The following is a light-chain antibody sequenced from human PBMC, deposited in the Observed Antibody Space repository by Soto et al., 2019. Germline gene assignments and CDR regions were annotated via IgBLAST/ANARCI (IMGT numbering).Light chain of an antibody. Sequence: DIQMTQSPSSLSASVGDRVTITCRASQRIANYLNWYQQRPGKAPKLLISGASTLQSAVPSRFSGGGSGTDFTLTISTLQPEDFATYYCQQTYTTPHTFVQWTKLEIK. J-gene: IGKJ2*01. CDR1: QRIANY. CDR2: GAS. V-gene: IGKV1-39*01. CDR3: QQTYTTPHT.